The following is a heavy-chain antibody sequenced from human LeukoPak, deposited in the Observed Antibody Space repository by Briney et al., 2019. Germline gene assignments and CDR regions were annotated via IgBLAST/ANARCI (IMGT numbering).Heavy chain of an antibody. D-gene: IGHD2-15*01. CDR2: MNPNSGNT. V-gene: IGHV1-8*01. Sequence: ASVKVSCKASGYTFTSYDINWVRQATGQGLEWMGWMNPNSGNTGYAQKLQGRVTMTRNTSISTAYMELSSLRSEDTAVYYCARAAKLCSGGGCYEVRCFDPWGQGTLVTVSS. CDR3: ARAAKLCSGGGCYEVRCFDP. J-gene: IGHJ5*02. CDR1: GYTFTSYD.